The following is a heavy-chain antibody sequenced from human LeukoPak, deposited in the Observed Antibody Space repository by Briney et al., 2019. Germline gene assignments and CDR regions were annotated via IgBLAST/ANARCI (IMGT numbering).Heavy chain of an antibody. D-gene: IGHD3-10*01. J-gene: IGHJ5*02. CDR1: GFTFSSFG. CDR2: MWYDGSNK. CDR3: ARDLGYGSGSNWFDP. V-gene: IGHV3-33*01. Sequence: PGGSLRLSCAASGFTFSSFGMHWVRQAPGKGLEWVAVMWYDGSNKYYADSVKGRFTISRDNSKNTLYLQMNSLRAEDTAVYHCARDLGYGSGSNWFDPWGQGTLVTVSS.